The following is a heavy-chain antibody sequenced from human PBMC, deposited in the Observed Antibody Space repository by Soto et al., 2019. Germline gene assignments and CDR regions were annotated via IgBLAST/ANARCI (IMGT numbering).Heavy chain of an antibody. CDR1: GYTFTSYD. CDR2: MNPNSGNT. D-gene: IGHD2-15*01. Sequence: QVQLVQSGAEVKKPGALVKVSCKASGYTFTSYDINWVRQATGQGLEWMGWMNPNSGNTGYAQKFQGRVTMTRNTSISTAYMELSSLRSEDTAVYYCARGRAGCSGGSCYYSWFDPWGQGTLVTVSS. CDR3: ARGRAGCSGGSCYYSWFDP. V-gene: IGHV1-8*01. J-gene: IGHJ5*02.